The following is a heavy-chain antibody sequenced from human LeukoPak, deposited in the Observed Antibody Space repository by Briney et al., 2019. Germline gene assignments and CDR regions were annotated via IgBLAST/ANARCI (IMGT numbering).Heavy chain of an antibody. CDR1: GGSISSYY. CDR2: IYYSGST. J-gene: IGHJ3*02. V-gene: IGHV4-59*01. Sequence: SETLSLTCTVSGGSISSYYWSWIRQPPGKGLEWIGHIYYSGSTNYNPSLKSRVTISVDTSKNQFSLKLSSVTAADTAVYYCAREMGKGYSYGYATNDAFDIWGQGTMVTVSS. CDR3: AREMGKGYSYGYATNDAFDI. D-gene: IGHD5-18*01.